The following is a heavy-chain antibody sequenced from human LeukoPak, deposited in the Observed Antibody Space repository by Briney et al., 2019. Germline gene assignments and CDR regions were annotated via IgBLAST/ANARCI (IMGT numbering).Heavy chain of an antibody. V-gene: IGHV3-48*03. CDR1: GFTFSSFD. Sequence: QPGGSLRLSCAASGFTFSSFDMNWVRQAPGKGLEWVSAISGSGGSTYYADSVKGRFTISRDNAKNSLYLQMNSLRAEDTAVYSCARGADGVSSNSRGWFDPWGQGTLVTVSS. D-gene: IGHD2-15*01. CDR2: ISGSGGST. J-gene: IGHJ5*02. CDR3: ARGADGVSSNSRGWFDP.